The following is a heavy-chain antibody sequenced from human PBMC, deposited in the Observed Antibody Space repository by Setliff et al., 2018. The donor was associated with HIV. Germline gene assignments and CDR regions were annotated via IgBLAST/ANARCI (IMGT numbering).Heavy chain of an antibody. D-gene: IGHD2-15*01. V-gene: IGHV3-72*01. Sequence: GGFLRLSCAASGFTFSDHYMDWVRQAPGKGLEWVGRTTNKADSYNTNYAASVKGRFTIARDDSKKSLYLQMDSLKIEDTAVYYCVRGLGSEFDYWGQGTLVTVSS. J-gene: IGHJ4*02. CDR3: VRGLGSEFDY. CDR1: GFTFSDHY. CDR2: TTNKADSYNT.